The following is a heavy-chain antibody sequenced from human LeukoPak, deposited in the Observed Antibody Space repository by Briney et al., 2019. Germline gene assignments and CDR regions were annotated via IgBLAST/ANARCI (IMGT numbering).Heavy chain of an antibody. J-gene: IGHJ4*02. V-gene: IGHV3-30*02. CDR1: GFIFGSYG. CDR3: AKDSSGSYSHFDY. D-gene: IGHD3-22*01. Sequence: GGSLRLSCAASGFIFGSYGMHWVRQAPGKGLEWVAFVWYDGTNKYYADSVKGRFTISRDNSKNTLYLQINSLRPEDTAVYYCAKDSSGSYSHFDYWGQGTLVTVSS. CDR2: VWYDGTNK.